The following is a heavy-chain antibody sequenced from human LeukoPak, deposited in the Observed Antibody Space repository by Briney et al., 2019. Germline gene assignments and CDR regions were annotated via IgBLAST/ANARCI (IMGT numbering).Heavy chain of an antibody. D-gene: IGHD6-13*01. J-gene: IGHJ3*02. CDR3: ARWQQLISDDAFDI. V-gene: IGHV5-51*01. CDR1: GYSFTSYW. Sequence: PGESLKISYKGSGYSFTSYWIGWVRQMPGKGLEWMGIICPGDSDTRYSPSFQGQVTISADKSISTAYLQWSSLKASDTAMYYCARWQQLISDDAFDIWGQGTMVTVSS. CDR2: ICPGDSDT.